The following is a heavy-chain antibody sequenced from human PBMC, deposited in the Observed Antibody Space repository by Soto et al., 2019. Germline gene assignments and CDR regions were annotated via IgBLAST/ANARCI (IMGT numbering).Heavy chain of an antibody. CDR1: GLTFSSHA. Sequence: PGGSLRLSCAVSGLTFSSHAMHWVRQAPGKGLEWVALISSDGSNKYYADSVKGRFTTSRDNSKNSVYLQMNSLKTEDTAVYYCVRTIQPGTTTYFDYWGQGTLVTVSS. J-gene: IGHJ4*02. V-gene: IGHV3-30-3*01. CDR2: ISSDGSNK. CDR3: VRTIQPGTTTYFDY. D-gene: IGHD1-1*01.